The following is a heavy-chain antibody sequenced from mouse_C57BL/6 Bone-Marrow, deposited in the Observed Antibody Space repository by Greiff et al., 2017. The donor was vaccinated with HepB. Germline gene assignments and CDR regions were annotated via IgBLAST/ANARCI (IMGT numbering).Heavy chain of an antibody. CDR2: IDPSDSYT. CDR3: ARSGDGYWDYYAMDY. J-gene: IGHJ4*01. CDR1: GYTFTSYW. Sequence: QVQLQQPGAELVKPEASVKLSCKASGYTFTSYWMQWVKQRPGQGLEWIGEIDPSDSYTNYNQKFKGKATLTVDTSSSTAYMQLSSLTSEDSAVYYCARSGDGYWDYYAMDYWGQGTSVTVSS. V-gene: IGHV1-50*01. D-gene: IGHD2-3*01.